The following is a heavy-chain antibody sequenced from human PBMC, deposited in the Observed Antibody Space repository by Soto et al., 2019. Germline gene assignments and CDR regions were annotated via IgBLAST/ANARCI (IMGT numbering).Heavy chain of an antibody. Sequence: QVQLVQSGAEEKKPGASVKVSCKASGYTFTSYAMHWVRQAPGQRLEWMGWINAGNANTKYSHNFQGRVTIARDTSASTAYMELSSLRSEDTAVYYCARGVAPYYFDYWGLGTLVTVSS. CDR3: ARGVAPYYFDY. D-gene: IGHD2-15*01. CDR1: GYTFTSYA. V-gene: IGHV1-3*05. J-gene: IGHJ4*02. CDR2: INAGNANT.